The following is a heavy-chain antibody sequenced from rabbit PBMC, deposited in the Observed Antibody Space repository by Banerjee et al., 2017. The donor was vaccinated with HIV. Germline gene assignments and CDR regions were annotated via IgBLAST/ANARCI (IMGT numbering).Heavy chain of an antibody. V-gene: IGHV1S45*01. CDR3: ARDAGYAGSNL. Sequence: QEQLVESGGGLVQPEGSLTLTCTASGIDFTTYYMCWVRQAPGKGLEWIACIYAGSSGSTYYATWAKGRFTISKTSSTTVTLQMTSLTAADTATYFCARDAGYAGSNLWGQGTLVTVS. CDR1: GIDFTTYY. J-gene: IGHJ4*01. CDR2: IYAGSSGST. D-gene: IGHD4-2*01.